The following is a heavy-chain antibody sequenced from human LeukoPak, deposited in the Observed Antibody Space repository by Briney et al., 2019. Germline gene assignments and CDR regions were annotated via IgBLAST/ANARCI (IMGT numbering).Heavy chain of an antibody. V-gene: IGHV7-4-1*02. J-gene: IGHJ4*02. Sequence: ASVKVSCKASGGTFSSYAISWVRQAPGQGLEWMGWVNTNTGNPTYAQGFTGRFVFSLDTSVSTAYLQISSLRAEDTAVYYCARGESSSWYLPPSYWGQGTLVTVSS. CDR3: ARGESSSWYLPPSY. CDR1: GGTFSSYA. CDR2: VNTNTGNP. D-gene: IGHD6-13*01.